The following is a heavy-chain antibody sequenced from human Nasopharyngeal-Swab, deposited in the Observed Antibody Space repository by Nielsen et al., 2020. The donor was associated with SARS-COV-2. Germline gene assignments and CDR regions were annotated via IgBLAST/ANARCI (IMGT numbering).Heavy chain of an antibody. CDR1: GYPFTSYY. CDR3: AREARSGYFAEDAFDI. CDR2: INPSGGST. V-gene: IGHV1-46*01. D-gene: IGHD3-22*01. Sequence: ASVKVPCKASGYPFTSYYMHWVRQAPGQGLEWMGIINPSGGSTSYAQKFQGRVTMARDTSTSTVYMELSRLRSEDTAVYYCAREARSGYFAEDAFDIWGQGTMVTVSS. J-gene: IGHJ3*02.